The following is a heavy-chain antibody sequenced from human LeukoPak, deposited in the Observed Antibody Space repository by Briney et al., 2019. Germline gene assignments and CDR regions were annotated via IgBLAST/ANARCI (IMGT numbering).Heavy chain of an antibody. CDR1: GFTFSSYA. J-gene: IGHJ3*02. Sequence: GGSLRLSCAASGFTFSSYAMSWIRQAPGKGLEWVSYISSSGSTIYYADSVKGRFTISRDNAKNSLYLQMNSLRAEDTAVYYCAREQYYYDSSGYRNAFDIWGQGTMVTVSS. D-gene: IGHD3-22*01. V-gene: IGHV3-11*01. CDR2: ISSSGSTI. CDR3: AREQYYYDSSGYRNAFDI.